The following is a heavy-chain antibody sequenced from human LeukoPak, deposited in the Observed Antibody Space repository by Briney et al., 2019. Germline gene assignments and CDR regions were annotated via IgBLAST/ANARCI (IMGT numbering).Heavy chain of an antibody. V-gene: IGHV3-23*01. Sequence: GGSLRLSCAVSGFTFSSYAMIWVRQAPGRGLVWVSSIGASGDSIYYTDSVKGRFTISRDNSKNTLYLQMSSLRVEDTAVYYCAKIPDVSNYWGQGTLVTVSS. CDR3: AKIPDVSNY. CDR1: GFTFSSYA. CDR2: IGASGDSI. J-gene: IGHJ4*02.